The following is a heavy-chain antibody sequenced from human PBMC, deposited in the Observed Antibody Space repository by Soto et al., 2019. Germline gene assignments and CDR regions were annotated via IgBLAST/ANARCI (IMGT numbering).Heavy chain of an antibody. J-gene: IGHJ5*02. D-gene: IGHD6-13*01. Sequence: QVQLVQSGAEVKKPGASVKVSCKASGYTFTSYYMHWMRQAPGQGLEWMGIINPSGGSTSYAQKFQGRVTMTRDTSTSTVYMELSSLRSEDTAVYYCARASSTGGEIAAYYLDPWGQGTLVTVSS. CDR3: ARASSTGGEIAAYYLDP. CDR2: INPSGGST. CDR1: GYTFTSYY. V-gene: IGHV1-46*01.